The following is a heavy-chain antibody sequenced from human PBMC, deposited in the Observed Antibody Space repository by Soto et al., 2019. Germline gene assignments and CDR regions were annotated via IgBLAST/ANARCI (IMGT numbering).Heavy chain of an antibody. V-gene: IGHV3-15*01. CDR2: IKSKTDGGTA. CDR3: TTGIYYDILTGYHDVAY. J-gene: IGHJ4*02. D-gene: IGHD3-9*01. CDR1: GFNLSHPW. Sequence: GGSLRLSRAASGFNLSHPWMTWVRQAAGKXLQWVGRIKSKTDGGTADYAAPVKGRFTISRDDSKNTVYLQMNSLKTEDTAVYYCTTGIYYDILTGYHDVAYWGQGTLVTVSS.